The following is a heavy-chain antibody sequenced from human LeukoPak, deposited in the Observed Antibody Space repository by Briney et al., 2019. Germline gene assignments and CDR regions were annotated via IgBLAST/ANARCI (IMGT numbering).Heavy chain of an antibody. V-gene: IGHV3-23*01. Sequence: GGSLRLSCAASGFTFSGYSMNWVRQAPGKGLEWVSTISGGGGSTYYADSVKGRFTISRDNSKNTLYLQVNSLRAEDTAVYYCAKGGKWDVTPFDYWGQGTLVTVSS. J-gene: IGHJ4*02. CDR2: ISGGGGST. CDR1: GFTFSGYS. CDR3: AKGGKWDVTPFDY. D-gene: IGHD1-26*01.